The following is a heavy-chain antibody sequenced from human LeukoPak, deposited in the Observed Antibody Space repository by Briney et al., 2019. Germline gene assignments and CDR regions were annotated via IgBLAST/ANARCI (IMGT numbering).Heavy chain of an antibody. CDR1: GGTTSSYA. CDR3: ARDQKHLYSYGSSFDI. Sequence: ASVKVSCKASGGTTSSYAISWVRQAPGQGLEWMGRIMPIFGTANYAQKFQGRVTITADKSTSTAYMELSSLRSEDTAVYYCARDQKHLYSYGSSFDIWGQGTMVTVSS. D-gene: IGHD5-18*01. V-gene: IGHV1-69*06. CDR2: IMPIFGTA. J-gene: IGHJ3*02.